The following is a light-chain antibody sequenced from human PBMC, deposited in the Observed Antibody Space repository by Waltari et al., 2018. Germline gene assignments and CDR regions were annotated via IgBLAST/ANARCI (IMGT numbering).Light chain of an antibody. V-gene: IGKV3-20*01. CDR2: GTS. CDR3: QHHVRLPAT. CDR1: QNIGHY. Sequence: IVLTQSPGTLSSSPGGRATLSCRASQNIGHYLAWYQQKPGQAPRLLIYGTSTRAAGIPDRFSGSGSGADFSLTITRLEPEDFAVYYCQHHVRLPATFGQGTKV. J-gene: IGKJ1*01.